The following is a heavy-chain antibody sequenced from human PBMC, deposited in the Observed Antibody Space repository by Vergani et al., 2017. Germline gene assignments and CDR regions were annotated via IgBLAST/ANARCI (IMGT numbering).Heavy chain of an antibody. D-gene: IGHD4-17*01. Sequence: QVQLQESGPGLVKPSETLSLTCTVSGGSISSYYWSWIRQPPGKGLEWIGYIYYSGSTNYNPSLKSRVTISVDTSKNQFSLKLSSVTAADTAVYYCARASTGTTTAFDCWGQGTLVTVSS. CDR3: ARASTGTTTAFDC. CDR1: GGSISSYY. V-gene: IGHV4-59*01. CDR2: IYYSGST. J-gene: IGHJ4*02.